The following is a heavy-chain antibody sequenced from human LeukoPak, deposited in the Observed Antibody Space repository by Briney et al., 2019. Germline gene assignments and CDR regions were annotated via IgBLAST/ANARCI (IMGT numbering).Heavy chain of an antibody. Sequence: KPGGSLRLSCTASGFTFSDYYMTWIRQAPGKGLEWLAYISTSGSITSYVDSVRGRFTISRDNAKNSLYLQIDSLRAEDTAMYYCARDRQLRLHDPWGQGILVTVSS. CDR2: ISTSGSIT. D-gene: IGHD3-16*01. CDR1: GFTFSDYY. J-gene: IGHJ5*02. CDR3: ARDRQLRLHDP. V-gene: IGHV3-11*01.